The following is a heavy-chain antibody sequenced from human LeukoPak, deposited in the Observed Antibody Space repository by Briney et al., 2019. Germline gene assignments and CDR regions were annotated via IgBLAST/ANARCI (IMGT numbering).Heavy chain of an antibody. J-gene: IGHJ4*02. CDR1: GFTFSSYG. CDR3: ARAPYDSTVYYNYFDH. CDR2: ISGSGSDGST. V-gene: IGHV3-23*01. Sequence: SGGSLRLSCAASGFTFSSYGMSWVRQAPGKGLEWVSGISGSGSDGSTYYADSVKGRFTISRDNSKNTLYLQMNSLRAEDTAVYHCARAPYDSTVYYNYFDHWGQGTLVTVSS. D-gene: IGHD3-22*01.